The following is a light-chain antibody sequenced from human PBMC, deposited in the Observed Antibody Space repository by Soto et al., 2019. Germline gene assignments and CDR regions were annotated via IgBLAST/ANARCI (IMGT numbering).Light chain of an antibody. Sequence: EIVMTQSPPSLTVTPGEPASISCRSSQRLLHSNGNNFLDWYLQKPGQSPQLLIYLGFNRASGVPARGSGSGAGTDFTLKISRVEAEDVGVYYCMQALQTPYTFGQGTKLEIK. CDR2: LGF. CDR1: QRLLHSNGNNF. J-gene: IGKJ2*01. CDR3: MQALQTPYT. V-gene: IGKV2-28*01.